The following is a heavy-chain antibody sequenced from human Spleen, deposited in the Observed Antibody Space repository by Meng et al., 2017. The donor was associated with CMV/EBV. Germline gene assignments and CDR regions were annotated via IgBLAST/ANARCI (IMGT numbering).Heavy chain of an antibody. J-gene: IGHJ4*02. D-gene: IGHD6-19*01. CDR1: GFTSSGYY. CDR2: ISSSGKTI. CDR3: AKGRASSGWYN. V-gene: IGHV3-11*04. Sequence: GESLKISCAASGFTSSGYYMTWIRQAPGKGLEWLSYISSSGKTIYYADSVKGRFTISRDNAKDSLYLQMNGLRAGDTAIYYCAKGRASSGWYNWGQGTLVTVS.